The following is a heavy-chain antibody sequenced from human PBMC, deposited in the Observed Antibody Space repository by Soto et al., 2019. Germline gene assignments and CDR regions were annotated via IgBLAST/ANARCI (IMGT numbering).Heavy chain of an antibody. J-gene: IGHJ6*03. CDR1: GFTLSGYA. CDR2: ISSNGVGT. D-gene: IGHD6-6*01. CDR3: ARRARPDFYYMDV. V-gene: IGHV3-64*01. Sequence: GGSLRLSCAASGFTLSGYAMDWVRQAPGKGLEYVSGISSNGVGTYYAKSAQGRFTISRDNSKNTVYLQMGSLRPEDMAVYYCARRARPDFYYMDVWGKGTTVTVSS.